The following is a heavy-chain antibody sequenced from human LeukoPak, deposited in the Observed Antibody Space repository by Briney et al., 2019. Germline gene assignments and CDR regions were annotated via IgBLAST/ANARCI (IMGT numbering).Heavy chain of an antibody. J-gene: IGHJ4*02. CDR2: IYTSGST. D-gene: IGHD3-3*01. CDR1: GGSISSGSYY. V-gene: IGHV4-61*02. CDR3: ARVTTIFGVVTDNFDY. Sequence: SETLSLTCTVSGGSISSGSYYWRWIRQPAGKGLEWIGRIYTSGSTNYNPSLKSRVTISVDTSKNQFSLKLSSVTAAATAVYYCARVTTIFGVVTDNFDYWGQGTLVTVSS.